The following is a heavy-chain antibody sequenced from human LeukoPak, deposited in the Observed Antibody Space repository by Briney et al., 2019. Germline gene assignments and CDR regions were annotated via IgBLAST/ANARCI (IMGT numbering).Heavy chain of an antibody. Sequence: PSETLSLTCTVSGGSITSYYWSWIRQPPGKGLEWIGYIYYSGSSNYNPSLKSRVTISVDTSKNQFSLKLNSVTAADTAVYYCAREPRSYSGYDSYYYYYMDVWGKGTTVTISS. V-gene: IGHV4-59*01. J-gene: IGHJ6*03. CDR1: GGSITSYY. CDR3: AREPRSYSGYDSYYYYYMDV. CDR2: IYYSGSS. D-gene: IGHD5-12*01.